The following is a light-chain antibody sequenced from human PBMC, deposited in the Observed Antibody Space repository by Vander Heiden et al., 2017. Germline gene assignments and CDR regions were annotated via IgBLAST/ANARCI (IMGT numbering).Light chain of an antibody. CDR2: GAS. Sequence: EIVMTQSPATLSVSPGERATLSCRASQSVSSNLAWYQQKPGQAPRLLIYGASTRANGIPARFSGSGSGTEFTLTISSLQSEDFAVYYCQQDNNWPGTFGQGTKVEIK. CDR3: QQDNNWPGT. V-gene: IGKV3-15*01. CDR1: QSVSSN. J-gene: IGKJ1*01.